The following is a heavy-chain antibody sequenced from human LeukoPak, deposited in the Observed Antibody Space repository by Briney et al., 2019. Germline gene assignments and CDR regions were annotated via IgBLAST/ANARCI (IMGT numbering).Heavy chain of an antibody. V-gene: IGHV3-30-3*01. Sequence: GGYLRLSCAASGFTFSSYATHWVRQAPGQGLEWVAVISYDGSNKYYADSVKGRFTISRDNSKNTLYLQMNSLRAEDTAVYYCAKDFGVPAAIGFRGLPEQPSYYMDVWGKGTTVTVSS. CDR1: GFTFSSYA. CDR3: AKDFGVPAAIGFRGLPEQPSYYMDV. D-gene: IGHD2-2*01. CDR2: ISYDGSNK. J-gene: IGHJ6*03.